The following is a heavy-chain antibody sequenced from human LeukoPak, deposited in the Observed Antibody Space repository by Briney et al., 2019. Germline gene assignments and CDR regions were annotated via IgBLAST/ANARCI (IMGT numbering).Heavy chain of an antibody. V-gene: IGHV1-69*04. Sequence: SVKVSCKASRGTFSSYAISWVRQAPGQGLEWMGRIIPILGIANYAQKFQGRVTITADKSTSTAYMELSSLRSEDTAVYYCARGIYYYGMDVWGQGTTVTVSS. J-gene: IGHJ6*02. CDR2: IIPILGIA. CDR3: ARGIYYYGMDV. CDR1: RGTFSSYA.